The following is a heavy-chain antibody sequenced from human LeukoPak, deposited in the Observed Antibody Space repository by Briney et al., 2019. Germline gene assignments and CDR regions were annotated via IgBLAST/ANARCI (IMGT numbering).Heavy chain of an antibody. Sequence: ASVKVSCKASGYTFTSYDINWVRQATGQGLEWMGWMNPNSGNTGYAQKFQGRVTITRNTSISTAYMELSSLRSEDTAVYYCARDNDWNYDWFDPWGQGTLVTVSS. CDR3: ARDNDWNYDWFDP. D-gene: IGHD1-7*01. V-gene: IGHV1-8*03. CDR1: GYTFTSYD. CDR2: MNPNSGNT. J-gene: IGHJ5*02.